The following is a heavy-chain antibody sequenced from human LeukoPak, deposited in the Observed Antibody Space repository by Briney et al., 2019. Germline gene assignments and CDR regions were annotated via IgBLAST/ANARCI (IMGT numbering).Heavy chain of an antibody. CDR3: ARSPTYYYGSGSPYGMDV. D-gene: IGHD3-10*01. Sequence: ASVKVSCKASGYTFTGYYMHWVRRAPGQGLEWMGWINPNSGGTNYAQKFQGRVTMTRDTSISTAYMELSRLRSDDTAVYYCARSPTYYYGSGSPYGMDVWGQGTTVTVSS. J-gene: IGHJ6*02. CDR2: INPNSGGT. CDR1: GYTFTGYY. V-gene: IGHV1-2*02.